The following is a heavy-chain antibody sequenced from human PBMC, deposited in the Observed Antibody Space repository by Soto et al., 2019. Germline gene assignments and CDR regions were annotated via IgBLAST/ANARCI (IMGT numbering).Heavy chain of an antibody. CDR3: ALYFGGVIPPTYYFDY. V-gene: IGHV1-69*13. CDR1: GGTFSSYA. CDR2: YIPIFGTA. Sequence: ASVKVSCKASGGTFSSYAISWVRQAPGQGLEWMGGYIPIFGTANYAQKIQSRVTITADESTSTAYMELSSLRSDDTAVYYCALYFGGVIPPTYYFDYWGQGTLGAVPS. D-gene: IGHD3-16*01. J-gene: IGHJ4*02.